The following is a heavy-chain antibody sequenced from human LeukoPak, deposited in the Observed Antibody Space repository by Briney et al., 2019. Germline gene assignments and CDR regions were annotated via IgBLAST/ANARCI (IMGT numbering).Heavy chain of an antibody. CDR3: ARGGFGDFWSGYYTADY. CDR2: IYSGGST. Sequence: GGSLRLSCAASGFTFSSNYMSWVRQAPGKGLEWVSVIYSGGSTYYADSVKGRFTISRDNSKNTLYLQMNSLRAEDTAVYYCARGGFGDFWSGYYTADYWGQGTLVTVSS. J-gene: IGHJ4*02. D-gene: IGHD3-3*01. CDR1: GFTFSSNY. V-gene: IGHV3-53*01.